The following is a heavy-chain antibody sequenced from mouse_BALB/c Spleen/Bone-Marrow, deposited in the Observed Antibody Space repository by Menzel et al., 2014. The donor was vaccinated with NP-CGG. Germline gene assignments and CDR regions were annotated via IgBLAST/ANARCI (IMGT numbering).Heavy chain of an antibody. CDR1: GYAFSNYW. J-gene: IGHJ4*01. D-gene: IGHD1-1*01. Sequence: VHLVESGAELVRPGSSVKISCKASGYAFSNYWMNWVKQRPGQGLEWIGQIYPGDGDTNYNGKFKGKATLTADKSSSTAYMQLSSLTSEDPAVYFCAKLLRADYAMDYWGQGTSVTVSS. CDR2: IYPGDGDT. V-gene: IGHV1-80*01. CDR3: AKLLRADYAMDY.